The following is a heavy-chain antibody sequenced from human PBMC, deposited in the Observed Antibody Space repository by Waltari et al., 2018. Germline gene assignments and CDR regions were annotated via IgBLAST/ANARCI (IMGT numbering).Heavy chain of an antibody. V-gene: IGHV4-4*07. Sequence: QVQLQESGPGLVKPSETLSLTCTVSGGSISSYYWSWIRQPAGKGLEWIGRIYTSGSTNYNPSLKSRVTMSVDTSKNQFSLKLSSVTAADTAVYYCAATQLRFLEWSPEGFDYWGQGTLVTVSS. CDR2: IYTSGST. CDR1: GGSISSYY. J-gene: IGHJ4*02. CDR3: AATQLRFLEWSPEGFDY. D-gene: IGHD3-3*01.